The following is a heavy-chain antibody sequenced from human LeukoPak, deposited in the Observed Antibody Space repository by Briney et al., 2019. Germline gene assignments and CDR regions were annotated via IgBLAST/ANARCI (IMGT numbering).Heavy chain of an antibody. J-gene: IGHJ4*02. CDR1: SGSISSGGYY. CDR3: ARGPGMVRGVITPP. D-gene: IGHD3-10*01. CDR2: IYYSGST. V-gene: IGHV4-31*03. Sequence: PSQTLSLTCTVSSGSISSGGYYWTWIRQHPGKGLEWIGYIYYSGSTNYNPSLKSRVTISVDTSKNQFSLKLSSVTAADTAVYYCARGPGMVRGVITPPWGQGTLVTVSS.